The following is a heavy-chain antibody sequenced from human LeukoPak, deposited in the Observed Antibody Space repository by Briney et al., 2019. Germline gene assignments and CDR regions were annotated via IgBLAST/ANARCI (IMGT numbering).Heavy chain of an antibody. CDR1: GGSISSYY. V-gene: IGHV4-4*07. CDR3: ARDYDFWSADDAFDI. CDR2: IYTSGGT. J-gene: IGHJ3*02. Sequence: SETLSLTCTVSGGSISSYYWSWIRQPAGKGLGWIGRIYTSGGTNYNPSLKSRVTMSVDTSKSQFSLKLSSVTAADTAVYYCARDYDFWSADDAFDIWGQGTMVTVSS. D-gene: IGHD3-3*01.